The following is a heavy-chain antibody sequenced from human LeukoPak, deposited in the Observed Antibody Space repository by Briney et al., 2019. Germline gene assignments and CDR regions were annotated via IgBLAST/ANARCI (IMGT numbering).Heavy chain of an antibody. Sequence: ASVKVSCKASGDTFSSYAISWVRQAPGQGLEWMGRIIPILGIANYAQKFQGRVTITADKSTSTAYMELSSLRSEDTAVYYCARDLSPYYYDSSGYYRRGDAFDIWGQGTMVTVSS. V-gene: IGHV1-69*04. D-gene: IGHD3-22*01. CDR1: GDTFSSYA. CDR2: IIPILGIA. J-gene: IGHJ3*02. CDR3: ARDLSPYYYDSSGYYRRGDAFDI.